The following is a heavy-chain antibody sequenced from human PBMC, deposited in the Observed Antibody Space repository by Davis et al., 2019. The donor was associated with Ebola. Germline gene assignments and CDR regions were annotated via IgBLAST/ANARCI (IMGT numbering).Heavy chain of an antibody. CDR2: IYPDDSDT. V-gene: IGHV5-51*01. J-gene: IGHJ6*02. CDR3: AKLSTSSWFHGMDV. D-gene: IGHD2-2*01. Sequence: GESLKISCKGSGYYFSSYWIGWVRQMPGKGLEWMGIIYPDDSDTRYSPSFQGHVTITADKSTSTAYLQWSSLKASDTAMYFCAKLSTSSWFHGMDVWGQGTTVTVSS. CDR1: GYYFSSYW.